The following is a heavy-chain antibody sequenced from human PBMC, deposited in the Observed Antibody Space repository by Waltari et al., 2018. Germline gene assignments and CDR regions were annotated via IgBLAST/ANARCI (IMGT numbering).Heavy chain of an antibody. Sequence: EVQLVESGGGLVQPGGSLRLSCAASGFTFSSYAMSWVRQAPGKGLEWVSAISGSGGSTYYADSVKGRFTISRDNSENTLYLQMNSLRAEDTAVYYCAKDWAIGYSSSSDYYYGMDVWGQGTTVTVSS. D-gene: IGHD6-6*01. V-gene: IGHV3-23*04. CDR3: AKDWAIGYSSSSDYYYGMDV. J-gene: IGHJ6*02. CDR2: ISGSGGST. CDR1: GFTFSSYA.